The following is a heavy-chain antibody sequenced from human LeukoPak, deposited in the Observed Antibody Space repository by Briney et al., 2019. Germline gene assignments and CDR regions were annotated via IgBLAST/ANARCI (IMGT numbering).Heavy chain of an antibody. CDR1: GFMFSGYR. D-gene: IGHD3-9*01. CDR2: IKQDGSEK. J-gene: IGHJ4*02. Sequence: GGSLKLSCAASGFMFSGYRMTWVRQTPGKRLEWVANIKQDGSEKKYVDSVKGRFTISRDNAKNSLSLQMDSLRAEDTAVYYCARLYGVFSDGAGYCSGWGQGTLVTVSS. CDR3: ARLYGVFSDGAGYCSG. V-gene: IGHV3-7*01.